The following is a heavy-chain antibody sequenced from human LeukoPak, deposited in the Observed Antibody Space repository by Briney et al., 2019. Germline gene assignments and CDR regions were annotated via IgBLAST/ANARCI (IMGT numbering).Heavy chain of an antibody. D-gene: IGHD3-3*01. J-gene: IGHJ4*02. Sequence: GGSVRLSCAASGFSFISYEMNWVRQAPGKGLEWVSYISSSGSVKSYADSVKGRFIIFRDNAKNSLYLQMNSLRVDDTAVYYCARDDFWSADPAPFDYWGQGTLVTVSS. CDR2: ISSSGSVK. CDR3: ARDDFWSADPAPFDY. V-gene: IGHV3-48*03. CDR1: GFSFISYE.